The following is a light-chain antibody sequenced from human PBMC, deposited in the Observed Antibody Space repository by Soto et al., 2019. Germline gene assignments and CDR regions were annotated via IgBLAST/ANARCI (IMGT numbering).Light chain of an antibody. CDR3: SSYTTSNTLV. V-gene: IGLV2-14*01. Sequence: QSALTQPASVSGSPGKSITISCTGTSSDVGAYTYVSWYQQHPGKAPKLMIFEVSDRPLGVSNRFSGSKSGNTAPPTISGLQSKEETDYYCSSYTTSNTLVFGGGTKLTVL. J-gene: IGLJ2*01. CDR2: EVS. CDR1: SSDVGAYTY.